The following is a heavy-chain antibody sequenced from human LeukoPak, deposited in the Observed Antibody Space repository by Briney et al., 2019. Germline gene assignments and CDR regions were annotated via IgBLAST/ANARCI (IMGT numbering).Heavy chain of an antibody. CDR2: ISGSGGST. CDR1: GFIFSSYA. V-gene: IGHV3-23*01. Sequence: GGSLRLSCAASGFIFSSYAMSWVRQAPGKGLEWVSAISGSGGSTYYADSVKGRFTISRDNSKNTLYLQMNSLRAEDTAIYYCAKDPMTTVTIYYFDYWGQGTLVTVSS. CDR3: AKDPMTTVTIYYFDY. J-gene: IGHJ4*02. D-gene: IGHD4-17*01.